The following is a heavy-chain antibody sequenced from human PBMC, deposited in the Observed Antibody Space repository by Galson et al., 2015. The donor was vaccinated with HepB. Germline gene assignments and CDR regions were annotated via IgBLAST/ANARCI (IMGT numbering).Heavy chain of an antibody. CDR2: INPSGGST. CDR1: GYTFTSYY. V-gene: IGHV1-46*03. J-gene: IGHJ4*02. CDR3: ARDLGLYYYDSSGSY. Sequence: SVKVSCKASGYTFTSYYMHWVRQAPGQGLEWMGIINPSGGSTSYAQKFQGRVTMTRDTSTSTVYMGLSSLRSEDTAVYYCARDLGLYYYDSSGSYWGQGTLVTVSS. D-gene: IGHD3-22*01.